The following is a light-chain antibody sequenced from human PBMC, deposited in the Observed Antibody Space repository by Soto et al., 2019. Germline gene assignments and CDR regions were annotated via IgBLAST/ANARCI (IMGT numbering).Light chain of an antibody. CDR2: GAS. V-gene: IGKV3-20*01. CDR1: QSVSSSY. J-gene: IGKJ1*01. Sequence: EIVLTQSPGTLSLSPGERATLSCRASQSVSSSYLAWYQQKPGQAPRLLIYGASSRATGIPDRFSGSGSGTDLTLTISRLEPEDVAMYYCQQYGSLWTFGQGTKVEIK. CDR3: QQYGSLWT.